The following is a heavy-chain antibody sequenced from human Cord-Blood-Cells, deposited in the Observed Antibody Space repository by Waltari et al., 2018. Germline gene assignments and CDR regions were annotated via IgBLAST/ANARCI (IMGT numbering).Heavy chain of an antibody. Sequence: QLQLQESGPGLVKPSETLSLTCTVPGGSISSSSYYWGWIRQPPGQGREWIGSIYYSGSTYYNPSLKSRVTISVDTSKNQFSLKLSSVTAADTAVYYCATASPLCSSTSCYYYYGMDVWGQGTTVTVSS. D-gene: IGHD2-2*01. CDR1: GGSISSSSYY. V-gene: IGHV4-39*01. CDR2: IYYSGST. CDR3: ATASPLCSSTSCYYYYGMDV. J-gene: IGHJ6*02.